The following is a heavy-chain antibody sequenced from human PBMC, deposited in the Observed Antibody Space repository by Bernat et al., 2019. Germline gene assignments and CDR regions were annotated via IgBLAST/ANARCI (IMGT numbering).Heavy chain of an antibody. J-gene: IGHJ4*02. CDR2: IIPIFGTA. CDR3: SRVTTVAGPPQGFDY. V-gene: IGHV1-69*01. Sequence: QVQLVQSGAEVKKPGSSVKVSCKASGGTFSSYAISWVRQAPGQGLEWMGGIIPIFGTANYAQKFQGRVTITADESTSTAYMELSSLRSENTAVYYCSRVTTVAGPPQGFDYWGQGTLVTVSS. CDR1: GGTFSSYA. D-gene: IGHD6-19*01.